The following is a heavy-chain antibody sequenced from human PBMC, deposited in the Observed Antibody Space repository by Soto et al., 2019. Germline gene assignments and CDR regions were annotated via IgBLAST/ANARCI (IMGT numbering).Heavy chain of an antibody. D-gene: IGHD3-16*01. CDR3: ARWGSGTNFYYHYAMDV. J-gene: IGHJ6*02. CDR2: VHDRGGST. V-gene: IGHV3-23*01. CDR1: GFTFWNFV. Sequence: EVQLLESGGGLVQPGGSLRLSCSTSGFTFWNFVMAWVRQGPGKGLEWVSTVHDRGGSTYYPDSVKGRFTISRDDSENTLHLQMSSLRTDDTAIYYCARWGSGTNFYYHYAMDVWGQGTTVTVSS.